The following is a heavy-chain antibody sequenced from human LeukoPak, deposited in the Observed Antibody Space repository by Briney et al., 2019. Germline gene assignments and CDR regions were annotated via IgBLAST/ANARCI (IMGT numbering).Heavy chain of an antibody. V-gene: IGHV3-20*04. CDR3: ARGVGPAAMVTSFDY. J-gene: IGHJ4*02. Sequence: GGSLRLSCAASGFTFDDYGMSWVRQAQGKGLEWISGINWNGGSTGYADSVKGRFTISRDNAKNSLYLQMNSLRAEDTALYYCARGVGPAAMVTSFDYWGQGTLVTVSS. CDR2: INWNGGST. D-gene: IGHD5-18*01. CDR1: GFTFDDYG.